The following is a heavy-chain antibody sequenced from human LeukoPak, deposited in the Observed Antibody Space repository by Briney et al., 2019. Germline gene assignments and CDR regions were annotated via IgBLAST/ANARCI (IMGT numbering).Heavy chain of an antibody. CDR1: GGFISGGNW. V-gene: IGHV4-4*02. CDR2: IVHSGST. CDR3: GRNGDYAIDF. D-gene: IGHD4-17*01. J-gene: IGHJ4*02. Sequence: PSETLSLTCAVSGGFISGGNWWSWVRQPPGKGLEWIGEIVHSGSTNYNPSLKSRVTISVDRSKNQFSLNLNSVTAADTAIYYCGRNGDYAIDFWGQGILVTVSS.